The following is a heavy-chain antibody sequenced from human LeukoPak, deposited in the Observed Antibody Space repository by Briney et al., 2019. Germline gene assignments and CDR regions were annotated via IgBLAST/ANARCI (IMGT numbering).Heavy chain of an antibody. CDR1: GYTFSSYA. D-gene: IGHD3-10*01. J-gene: IGHJ6*03. Sequence: SVKVSCKASGYTFSSYAISWVRQAPGQGLEWMGGVIPIFGTANYAQKFQGRVTITADESTSTAYMELSSLRSEDTAVYYCARESPPTRGGYYYMDVWGKGTTVTVSS. CDR3: ARESPPTRGGYYYMDV. V-gene: IGHV1-69*13. CDR2: VIPIFGTA.